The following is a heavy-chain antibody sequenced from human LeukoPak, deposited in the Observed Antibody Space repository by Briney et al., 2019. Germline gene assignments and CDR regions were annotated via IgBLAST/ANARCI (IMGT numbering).Heavy chain of an antibody. J-gene: IGHJ3*02. Sequence: SETLSLTCTVSGGSISSYYWSWIRQPAGKGLEWIGRIYTSGSTNYNPSLKSRVTMSVDTSKNQFSLKLSSVTAADTAVYYCARHSSFVVVPAAIFGAFDIWGQGTMVTVSS. CDR2: IYTSGST. D-gene: IGHD2-2*02. CDR1: GGSISSYY. CDR3: ARHSSFVVVPAAIFGAFDI. V-gene: IGHV4-4*07.